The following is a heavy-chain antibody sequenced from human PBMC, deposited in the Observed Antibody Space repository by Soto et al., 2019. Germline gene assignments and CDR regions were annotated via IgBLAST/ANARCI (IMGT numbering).Heavy chain of an antibody. CDR2: INPNSGGT. Sequence: ASVKVSCKASGCTFTGYYMHWVRQAPGQGLEWMGWINPNSGGTNYAQKFQGRVTMTRDTSISTAYMELSRLRSDDTAVYYCARGVGSSVIVYYYYYGMDVWGQGTTVTVSS. J-gene: IGHJ6*02. V-gene: IGHV1-2*02. CDR3: ARGVGSSVIVYYYYYGMDV. D-gene: IGHD6-6*01. CDR1: GCTFTGYY.